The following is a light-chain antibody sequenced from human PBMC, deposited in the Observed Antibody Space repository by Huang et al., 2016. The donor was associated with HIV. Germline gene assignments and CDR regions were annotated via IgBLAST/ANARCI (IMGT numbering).Light chain of an antibody. CDR1: QSVSSSY. J-gene: IGKJ1*01. CDR3: QQYDSSPWT. Sequence: EIVLTQSPGTLSLSPGERATLSCRASQSVSSSYLAWYQQKPGQAPRALFYGESSRATGIPDRFSGSGSGTDFTLTISRLEPEDFAVYYCQQYDSSPWTFGQGTKVEIK. CDR2: GES. V-gene: IGKV3-20*01.